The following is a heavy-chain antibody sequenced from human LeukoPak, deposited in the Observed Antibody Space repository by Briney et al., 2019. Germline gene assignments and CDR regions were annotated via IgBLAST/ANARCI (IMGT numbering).Heavy chain of an antibody. CDR1: GFTFSSYA. CDR3: AKEYGDYGLELLDAFDI. D-gene: IGHD4-17*01. CDR2: ISGSGGST. Sequence: GGSLRLSCAASGFTFSSYAMSWVRQAPGKGLEWVSAISGSGGSTYYADSVKGRFTTSRDNSKNTLYLQMNSLRAEDTAVYYCAKEYGDYGLELLDAFDIWGQGTMVTVSS. V-gene: IGHV3-23*01. J-gene: IGHJ3*02.